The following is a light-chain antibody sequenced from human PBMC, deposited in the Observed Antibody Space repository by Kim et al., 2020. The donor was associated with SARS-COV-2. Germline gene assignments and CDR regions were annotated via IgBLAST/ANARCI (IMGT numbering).Light chain of an antibody. CDR1: QSVSRW. V-gene: IGKV1-5*01. CDR3: QHRQT. Sequence: STLSASVGDRVTLTCRASQSVSRWLAWYQQKPGKAPKLLIYDGSNLQSGVPSRFSGSGSGTEFTLTFSSLQPDDFAIYYGQHRQTFGQGTKVDIK. CDR2: DGS. J-gene: IGKJ1*01.